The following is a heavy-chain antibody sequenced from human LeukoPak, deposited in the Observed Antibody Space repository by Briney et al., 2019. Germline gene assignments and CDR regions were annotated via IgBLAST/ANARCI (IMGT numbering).Heavy chain of an antibody. V-gene: IGHV3-53*01. J-gene: IGHJ5*01. CDR3: ARVETGWFDS. D-gene: IGHD1-14*01. CDR1: GFSVGSNY. CDR2: LLSGGST. Sequence: GGALRLSCAASGFSVGSNYMSWVRQAPGKGLEWVSLLLSGGSTYYADSVKDRFIISRDNSENTLYLQMHRLRAEDTAVYYCARVETGWFDSWGQGALVTVSS.